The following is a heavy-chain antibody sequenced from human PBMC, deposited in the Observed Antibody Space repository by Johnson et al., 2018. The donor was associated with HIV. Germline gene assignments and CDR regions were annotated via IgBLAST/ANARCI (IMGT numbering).Heavy chain of an antibody. D-gene: IGHD3-22*01. CDR2: ISYDGSNK. CDR3: AKGGASYYDSPGDAFDI. J-gene: IGHJ3*02. CDR1: EFILSDYY. Sequence: QVQLVESGGGLVKPGGSLRLSCAASEFILSDYYMSWVRQAPEKGLEWVAVISYDGSNKYYADSVKGRFTISRDNSKNSLYLQMNSMRAEYTALYYCAKGGASYYDSPGDAFDIWGQGTMVTVSS. V-gene: IGHV3-30*18.